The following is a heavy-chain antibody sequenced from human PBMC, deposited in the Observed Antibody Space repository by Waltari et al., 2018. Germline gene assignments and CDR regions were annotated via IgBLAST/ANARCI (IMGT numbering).Heavy chain of an antibody. V-gene: IGHV3-33*08. CDR2: IWYDGSNK. D-gene: IGHD6-19*01. CDR1: GFTFSSYG. Sequence: QVQLVESGGGVVQPGRSLRLSCAASGFTFSSYGMHWVRQAPGKGLEWVAVIWYDGSNKYYADSVKGRFTISRDNAKNSLYLQMNSLRAEDTAVYYCARLIAVAGRGDYWGQGTLVTVSS. CDR3: ARLIAVAGRGDY. J-gene: IGHJ4*02.